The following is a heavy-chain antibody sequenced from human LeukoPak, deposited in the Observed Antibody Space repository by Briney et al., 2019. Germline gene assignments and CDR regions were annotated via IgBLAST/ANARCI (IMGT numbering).Heavy chain of an antibody. CDR3: ARDYYGGNSGLDY. CDR2: IYYSGST. Sequence: SETLSLTRTVSGGSISSSSYYWGWIRQPPGKGLEWIGSIYYSGSTYYNPSLKSRVTISVDTSKNQFSLKLSSVTAADTAVYYCARDYYGGNSGLDYWGQGTLVTVSS. V-gene: IGHV4-39*07. CDR1: GGSISSSSYY. D-gene: IGHD4-23*01. J-gene: IGHJ4*02.